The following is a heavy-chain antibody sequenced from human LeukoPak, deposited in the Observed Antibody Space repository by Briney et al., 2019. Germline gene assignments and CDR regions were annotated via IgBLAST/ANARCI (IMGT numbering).Heavy chain of an antibody. J-gene: IGHJ2*01. CDR2: ISGSGGST. CDR3: ARAEWSNWYFDL. CDR1: GSTFSSYA. D-gene: IGHD3-3*01. Sequence: SGGSLRLSCAASGSTFSSYAMSWVRQAPGKGLEWVSAISGSGGSTYYADSVKGRFTISRDNSKNTLYLQMNSLRAEDTAVYYCARAEWSNWYFDLWGRGTLVTVSS. V-gene: IGHV3-23*01.